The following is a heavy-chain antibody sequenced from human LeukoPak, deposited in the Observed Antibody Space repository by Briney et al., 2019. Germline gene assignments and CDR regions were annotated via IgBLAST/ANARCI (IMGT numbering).Heavy chain of an antibody. D-gene: IGHD3-10*01. J-gene: IGHJ5*02. CDR3: ARVKLLSDSPDWFDP. CDR2: IYHSGST. Sequence: SETLSLTCAVSGGSISSGGYSWSWIRQPPGKGLEWIGYIYHSGSTYYNPSLKSRVTISVDRSKNQFFLKLSSVTAADTAVYYCARVKLLSDSPDWFDPWGQGTLVTVSS. CDR1: GGSISSGGYS. V-gene: IGHV4-30-2*01.